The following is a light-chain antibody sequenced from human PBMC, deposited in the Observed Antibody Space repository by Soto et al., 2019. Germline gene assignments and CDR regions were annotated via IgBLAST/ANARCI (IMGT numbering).Light chain of an antibody. CDR2: DVT. CDR1: SSDVGTFNY. CDR3: CSYAGTNTYVV. Sequence: QSALTQPRSVSGSPGQSVTISYNGTSSDVGTFNYVSWYQQHPGKAPKLIIYDVTQRPSGVPDRFSGSKSGNTASLTISGLQSEDEADYFCCSYAGTNTYVVIGGGTKLTVL. J-gene: IGLJ2*01. V-gene: IGLV2-11*01.